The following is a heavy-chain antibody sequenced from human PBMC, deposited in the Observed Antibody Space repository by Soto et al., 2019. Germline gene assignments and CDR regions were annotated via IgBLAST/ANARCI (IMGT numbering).Heavy chain of an antibody. CDR1: GGSISGYY. CDR2: IYYSGST. J-gene: IGHJ4*02. CDR3: ARDRVYCSGGSCYSGYFDY. V-gene: IGHV4-59*01. D-gene: IGHD2-15*01. Sequence: SETLSLTCTVSGGSISGYYWSWIRQPPGKGLEWIGYIYYSGSTNYNPSLKSRVTISVDTSKDQFSLKLSSVTAADTAVYYCARDRVYCSGGSCYSGYFDYWGQGTLVTVSS.